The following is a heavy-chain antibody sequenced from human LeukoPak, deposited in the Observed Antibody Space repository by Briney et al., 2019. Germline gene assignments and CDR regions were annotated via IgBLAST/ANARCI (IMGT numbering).Heavy chain of an antibody. Sequence: PGGSLRLSCAASGFTFSSYAMHWVRQAPGKGLEWVAVISYDGSNKYYADSVKGRFTISRDNSKNTLYLQMNSLRAEDTAVYYCARDDYVWGTNYFDYWGQGTLVTVSS. CDR2: ISYDGSNK. D-gene: IGHD3-16*01. V-gene: IGHV3-30-3*01. CDR3: ARDDYVWGTNYFDY. CDR1: GFTFSSYA. J-gene: IGHJ4*02.